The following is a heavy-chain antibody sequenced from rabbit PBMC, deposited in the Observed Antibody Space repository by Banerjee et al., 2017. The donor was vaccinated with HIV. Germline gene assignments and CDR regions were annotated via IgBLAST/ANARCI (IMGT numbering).Heavy chain of an antibody. Sequence: QEQLEESGGDLVKPEGSLTLTCTASGFSFSSSYWICWIRQAPGKGLEWIACIDAGSNGSTYYASWAKGRFTISKTSSTTVTLQMTSLTAADTATYFCARGYRLWGPGTLVTVS. CDR1: GFSFSSSYW. D-gene: IGHD4-1*01. CDR2: IDAGSNGST. J-gene: IGHJ4*01. CDR3: ARGYRL. V-gene: IGHV1S45*01.